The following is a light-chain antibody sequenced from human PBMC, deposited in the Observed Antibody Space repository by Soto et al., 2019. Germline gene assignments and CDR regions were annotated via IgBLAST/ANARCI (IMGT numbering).Light chain of an antibody. CDR3: QQYGSSPGT. CDR1: QSVSSSY. V-gene: IGKV3-20*01. J-gene: IGKJ2*01. Sequence: EIVLTQSPGTLSLSPGERATLSCRASQSVSSSYLAWYQQKPGQAPRLLIYASSRATGIPDRFSGSGSGTDFTLTISRLEPEDFAVYYCQQYGSSPGTFGQGTKLEIK. CDR2: AS.